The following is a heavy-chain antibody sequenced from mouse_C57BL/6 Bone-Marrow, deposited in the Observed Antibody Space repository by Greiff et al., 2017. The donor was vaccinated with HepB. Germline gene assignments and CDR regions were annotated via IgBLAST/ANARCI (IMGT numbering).Heavy chain of an antibody. CDR1: GYTFTSYG. Sequence: VKLMESGAELARPGASVKLSCKASGYTFTSYGISWVKQRTGQGLEWIGEIYPRSGNTYYNEKFKGKATLTADKSSSTAYMELRSLTSEDSAVYFCARYDSNFDYWGQGTTLTVSS. CDR3: ARYDSNFDY. CDR2: IYPRSGNT. J-gene: IGHJ2*01. V-gene: IGHV1-81*01. D-gene: IGHD2-4*01.